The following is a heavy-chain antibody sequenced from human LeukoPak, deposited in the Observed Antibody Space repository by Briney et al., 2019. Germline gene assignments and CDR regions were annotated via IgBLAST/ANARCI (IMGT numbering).Heavy chain of an antibody. J-gene: IGHJ4*02. V-gene: IGHV4-34*01. Sequence: PWETLSLTCAVYGGSFSSYYWSWIRQPPGKGLEWSGEINHSGSTNYNPSLKSRVTISVDTSKNQFSLKLSSVTAADTAVYYRARGPRLYSSSSKRGYYFDYWGQGTLVTVSS. CDR1: GGSFSSYY. CDR2: INHSGST. CDR3: ARGPRLYSSSSKRGYYFDY. D-gene: IGHD6-6*01.